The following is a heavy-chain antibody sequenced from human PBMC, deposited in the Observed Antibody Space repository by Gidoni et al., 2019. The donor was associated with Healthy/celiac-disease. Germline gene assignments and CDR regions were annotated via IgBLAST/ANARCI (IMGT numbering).Heavy chain of an antibody. CDR1: GYTFTSYG. Sequence: QVQLVQSGAEVKTPGASVKVSCKASGYTFTSYGISRVRQAPGQGLEWMGWISAYNGNTNYAQKLQGRVTMTTDTSTSTAYMELRSLRSDDTAVYYCARVPRGYSGYDRLLDYWGQGTLVTVSS. D-gene: IGHD5-12*01. V-gene: IGHV1-18*04. CDR2: ISAYNGNT. CDR3: ARVPRGYSGYDRLLDY. J-gene: IGHJ4*02.